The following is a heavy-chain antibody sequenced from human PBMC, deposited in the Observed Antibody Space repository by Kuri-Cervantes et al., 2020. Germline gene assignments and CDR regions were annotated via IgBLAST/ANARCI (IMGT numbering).Heavy chain of an antibody. V-gene: IGHV1-18*01. CDR1: GYSFTTYW. D-gene: IGHD1-26*01. CDR2: ISAYNGNT. CDR3: ARDYYSGSYYGDY. Sequence: GESLKISCEVSGYSFTTYWIGWVRQMPGKGLEWMGWISAYNGNTNYAQNLQGRVTMTTDTSTSTAYMELRSLTSDDTAVYYCARDYYSGSYYGDYWGQGTLVTVSS. J-gene: IGHJ4*02.